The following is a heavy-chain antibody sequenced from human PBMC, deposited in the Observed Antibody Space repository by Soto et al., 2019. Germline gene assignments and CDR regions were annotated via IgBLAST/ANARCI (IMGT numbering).Heavy chain of an antibody. CDR3: ERGDNDY. J-gene: IGHJ4*02. CDR1: GYTFTNYY. V-gene: IGHV1-46*01. Sequence: ASVKVSCKASGYTFTNYYVPWVRQAPGQGLEWIGVIHPEGGHTTYSQKFQDRVTMTRDTFTSKIYMELSSLRSEDKAVYYCERGDNDYWGQGTLVTVSS. CDR2: IHPEGGHT.